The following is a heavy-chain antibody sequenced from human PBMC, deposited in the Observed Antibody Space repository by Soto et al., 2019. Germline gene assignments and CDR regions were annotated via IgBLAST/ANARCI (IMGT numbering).Heavy chain of an antibody. CDR1: GGSISSADYY. J-gene: IGHJ1*01. V-gene: IGHV4-30-4*01. Sequence: SETLSLTCTVSGGSISSADYYWSWIRQPPGKGLEWIGYIYYSGSTFYNPSLKSRLTISVDTSKNHFSLNLDSVTAADTAVYYCARVSSSGYYFGYFQHWGQGTLVTVSS. D-gene: IGHD3-22*01. CDR3: ARVSSSGYYFGYFQH. CDR2: IYYSGST.